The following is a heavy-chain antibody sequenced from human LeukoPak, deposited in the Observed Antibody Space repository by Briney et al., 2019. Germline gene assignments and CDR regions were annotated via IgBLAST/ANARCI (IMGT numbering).Heavy chain of an antibody. CDR2: ISSRGRTI. D-gene: IGHD5-24*01. CDR1: GFTFSTSE. CDR3: ARDSGGHNYALDGFDI. J-gene: IGHJ3*02. V-gene: IGHV3-48*03. Sequence: GGSLRLSRADSGFTFSTSEMNRVRQAPGKGLAWISYISSRGRTIFYADSVKGRFIISRDNANNSLYLQMNSLRAEDTAVYYCARDSGGHNYALDGFDIWGQGTMVTVSS.